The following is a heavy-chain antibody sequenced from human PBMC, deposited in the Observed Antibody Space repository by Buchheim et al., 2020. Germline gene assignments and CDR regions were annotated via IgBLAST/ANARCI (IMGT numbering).Heavy chain of an antibody. CDR2: IYHSGST. CDR1: GGSIRSTNW. J-gene: IGHJ4*02. CDR3: ARGNGSYSFNY. D-gene: IGHD1-26*01. V-gene: IGHV4-4*02. Sequence: QVQLQESGPGPVKPSGTLSLTCAVSGGSIRSTNWWTWVRQPPGKGLEWIGEIYHSGSTNYNPSLKRRVTTSVDKSKNQFSLKVTAVTAADTAVYYCARGNGSYSFNYWGQGTL.